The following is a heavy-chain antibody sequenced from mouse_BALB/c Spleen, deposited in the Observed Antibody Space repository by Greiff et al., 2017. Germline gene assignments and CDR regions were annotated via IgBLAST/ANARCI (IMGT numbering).Heavy chain of an antibody. V-gene: IGHV2-4-1*01. J-gene: IGHJ3*01. CDR1: GFSLTSYG. D-gene: IGHD2-3*01. CDR2: IWSGGST. CDR3: ARTIYDGYYPFAY. Sequence: VHLVESGPGLVQPSQSLSITCTVSGFSLTSYGVHWVRQSPGKGLEWLGVIWSGGSTDYNAAFISRLSISKDNSKSQVFFKMNSLQADDTAIYYCARTIYDGYYPFAYWGQGTLVTVSA.